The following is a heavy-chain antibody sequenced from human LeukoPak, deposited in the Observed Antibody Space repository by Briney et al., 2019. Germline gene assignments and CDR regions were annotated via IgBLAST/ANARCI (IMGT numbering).Heavy chain of an antibody. V-gene: IGHV3-48*04. J-gene: IGHJ6*02. D-gene: IGHD3-9*01. CDR1: GFTFSSYS. CDR3: ARDKYFDWSPGMDV. Sequence: GGSLRLSCAASGFTFSSYSMNWVRQAPGKGLEWVSYISSSSSTIYYADSVKGRFTISRDNAKNSLYLQMNSLRAEDTAVYYCARDKYFDWSPGMDVWGQGTTVTVSS. CDR2: ISSSSSTI.